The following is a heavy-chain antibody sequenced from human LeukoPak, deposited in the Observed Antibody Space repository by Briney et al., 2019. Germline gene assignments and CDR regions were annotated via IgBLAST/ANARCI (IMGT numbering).Heavy chain of an antibody. J-gene: IGHJ4*02. CDR3: AKECSSWSTFDY. Sequence: PGRSLSLSCAASGFTFDDYAMHWVRQAPGKGLEWVSGISWNSRSIAYADSVKGRFTISRDNAKNSLYLQMNSLRAEDMALYYCAKECSSWSTFDYWGQGTLVTVSS. D-gene: IGHD6-13*01. CDR1: GFTFDDYA. V-gene: IGHV3-9*03. CDR2: ISWNSRSI.